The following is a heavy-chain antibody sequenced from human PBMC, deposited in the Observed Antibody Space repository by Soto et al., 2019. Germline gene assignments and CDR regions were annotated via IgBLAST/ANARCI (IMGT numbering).Heavy chain of an antibody. V-gene: IGHV4-59*02. CDR3: ARGLRASAAPSPFDF. J-gene: IGHJ4*02. D-gene: IGHD6-13*01. CDR2: VHDTGSA. Sequence: QVQVQESGPGLVQPSETLSLSCTVSGGSVSDYHWGWIRLPPGKGLEWIANVHDTGSANIHRHLKSRGTISMDASKKEVTLKLSSVTPADTALYYCARGLRASAAPSPFDFWGQGTLVTVS. CDR1: GGSVSDYH.